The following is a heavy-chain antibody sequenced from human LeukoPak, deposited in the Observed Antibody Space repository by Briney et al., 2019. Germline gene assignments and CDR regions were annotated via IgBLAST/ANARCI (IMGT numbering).Heavy chain of an antibody. Sequence: SGGSLRLSCAASGFTFSSYGMHWVRQAPGKGLEWVSSISSSSSYIYYADSVKGRFTISRDNAKNSLYLQMNSLRAEDTAVYYCARDIPAGHFDYWGQGTLVTVSS. CDR3: ARDIPAGHFDY. V-gene: IGHV3-21*01. CDR2: ISSSSSYI. J-gene: IGHJ4*02. D-gene: IGHD2-21*01. CDR1: GFTFSSYG.